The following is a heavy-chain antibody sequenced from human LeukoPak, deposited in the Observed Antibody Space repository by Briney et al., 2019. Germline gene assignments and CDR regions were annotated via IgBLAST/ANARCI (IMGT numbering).Heavy chain of an antibody. J-gene: IGHJ6*02. CDR1: GFTFDDYG. D-gene: IGHD1-14*01. CDR3: AKDINPGRAIYGMDV. CDR2: ISWNSGSI. Sequence: PGRSLRLSCAASGFTFDDYGMHWVRQAPGKGLEWVSGISWNSGSIGYADSVKGRFTISRDNAKNSLYLQMYSLRAEDTALYYCAKDINPGRAIYGMDVWGQGTTVTVSS. V-gene: IGHV3-9*01.